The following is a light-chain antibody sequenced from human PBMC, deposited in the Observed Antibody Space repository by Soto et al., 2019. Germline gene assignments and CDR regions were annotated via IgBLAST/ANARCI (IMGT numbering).Light chain of an antibody. V-gene: IGKV1-39*01. J-gene: IGKJ5*01. CDR2: SAS. CDR3: QQRYSTPIT. Sequence: DIQVTQFPSSLSASVGYRVTISCRASQSISNNLNWYQQRPGKPPNLLIYSASRLQSGAPSRFSGSGSGTDVTLTISSLQPEDVATYYCQQRYSTPITCGQGTRLEIK. CDR1: QSISNN.